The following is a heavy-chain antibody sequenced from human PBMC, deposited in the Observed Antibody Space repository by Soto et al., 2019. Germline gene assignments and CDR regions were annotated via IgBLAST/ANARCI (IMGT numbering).Heavy chain of an antibody. D-gene: IGHD3-3*01. CDR2: ISGSGGST. V-gene: IGHV3-23*01. J-gene: IGHJ3*02. Sequence: PGGSLRLSCAASGFTFSSYAMSWVRQAPGKGLEWVSAISGSGGSTYYADSVKGRFTISRDNSKNTLYLQMNSLRAEDTAVYYCAKLPYYDFWSGYQRSHPGDAFDIWGQGTMVTVSS. CDR1: GFTFSSYA. CDR3: AKLPYYDFWSGYQRSHPGDAFDI.